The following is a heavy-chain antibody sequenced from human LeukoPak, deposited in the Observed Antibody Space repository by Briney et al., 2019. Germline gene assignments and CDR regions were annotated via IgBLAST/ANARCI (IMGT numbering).Heavy chain of an antibody. CDR1: GGSISSGSYY. J-gene: IGHJ4*02. CDR3: ARIIRDYYDSSGYNYFDY. V-gene: IGHV4-61*02. CDR2: IYTSGSI. Sequence: SQTLSLTCTVSGGSISSGSYYWSWIRQPAGEGLEWIGRIYTSGSIDYNPSLKSRVIISVDTSKNQFSLKLSSVTAADTAVYYCARIIRDYYDSSGYNYFDYWGQGTLVTVSS. D-gene: IGHD3-22*01.